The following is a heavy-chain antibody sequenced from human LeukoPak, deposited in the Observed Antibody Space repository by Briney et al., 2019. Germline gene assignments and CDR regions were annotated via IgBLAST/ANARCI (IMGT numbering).Heavy chain of an antibody. Sequence: SQTLSLTCTVSGGSISSGDYSWSWIRQPPGKGLEWIGYIYYSGSTYYNPSLKSRVTISVDTSKNQFSLKLSSVTAADTVVYYCARDNVVVVAATTHYYYYGMDVWGQGTTVTVSS. CDR2: IYYSGST. J-gene: IGHJ6*02. V-gene: IGHV4-30-4*01. CDR3: ARDNVVVVAATTHYYYYGMDV. CDR1: GGSISSGDYS. D-gene: IGHD2-15*01.